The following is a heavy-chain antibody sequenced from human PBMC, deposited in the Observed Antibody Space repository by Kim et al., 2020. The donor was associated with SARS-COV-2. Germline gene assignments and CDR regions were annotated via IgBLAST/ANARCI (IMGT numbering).Heavy chain of an antibody. V-gene: IGHV4-31*03. J-gene: IGHJ4*02. CDR1: GGSISSGGYY. Sequence: SETLSLTCTVSGGSISSGGYYWSWIRQHPGKGLEWIGYIYYSGSTYYNPSLKSRVTISVDTSKNQFSLKLSSVTAADTAVYYCASGDMTTVTFDYWGQGTLVTVSS. D-gene: IGHD4-17*01. CDR2: IYYSGST. CDR3: ASGDMTTVTFDY.